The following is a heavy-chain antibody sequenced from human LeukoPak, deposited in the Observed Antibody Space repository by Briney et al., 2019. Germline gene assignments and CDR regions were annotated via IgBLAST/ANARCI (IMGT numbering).Heavy chain of an antibody. CDR2: ISGSGSNT. Sequence: GGSLRLSCAASGFTFSSYAMTWFRQAPGKGLEWVSSISGSGSNTYYADSVKGRFTVSRDTSNNSLYLQMNSLRAEDTAIYYCAKEHDFWSGYSTYYFDYWGQGTLVTVSS. D-gene: IGHD3-3*01. CDR1: GFTFSSYA. CDR3: AKEHDFWSGYSTYYFDY. V-gene: IGHV3-23*01. J-gene: IGHJ4*02.